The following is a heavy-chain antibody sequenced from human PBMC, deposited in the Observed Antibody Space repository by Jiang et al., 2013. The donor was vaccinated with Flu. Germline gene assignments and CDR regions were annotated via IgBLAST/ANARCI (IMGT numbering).Heavy chain of an antibody. CDR2: LNPNSGGT. J-gene: IGHJ5*02. V-gene: IGHV1-2*02. CDR1: GYTFSDYY. D-gene: IGHD1-1*01. Sequence: SGAEVKKPGASVKVSCKSSGYTFSDYYIHWVRQAPGQGLEWLGWLNPNSGGTNYAQKFQGRVTMTRDTSISTAYMELSGLTSDDTAVYYCARGPPTGWNDGGWFDPWGQGTLVTVSS. CDR3: ARGPPTGWNDGGWFDP.